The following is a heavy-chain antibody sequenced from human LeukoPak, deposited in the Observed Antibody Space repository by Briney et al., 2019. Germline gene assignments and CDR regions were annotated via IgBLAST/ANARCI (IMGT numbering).Heavy chain of an antibody. CDR3: ARAAPTAMANYCYYSYMDV. CDR2: INSDGSST. V-gene: IGHV3-74*01. J-gene: IGHJ6*03. CDR1: GFTFSSYW. Sequence: GGSLRLSCAASGFTFSSYWMHWVRQAPGKGLVWVSRINSDGSSTSYADSVKGRFTISRDNAKNTLYLQMNSLRAEDTAVYYCARAAPTAMANYCYYSYMDVWGKGTTVTVSS. D-gene: IGHD5-18*01.